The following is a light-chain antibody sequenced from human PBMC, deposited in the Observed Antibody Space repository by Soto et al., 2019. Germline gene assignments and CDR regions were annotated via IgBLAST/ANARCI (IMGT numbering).Light chain of an antibody. CDR2: DAS. Sequence: IVLTQSPATLSLSPVERATRSCRSRQSVNSYLAWYQQKPGQAPRLLIYDASIRATGIPARFSGSGSGTDFTLTISSLEPEDFAVYSCQQRSNWPPSGFTFGPGTKVDI. CDR3: QQRSNWPPSGFT. J-gene: IGKJ3*01. V-gene: IGKV3-11*01. CDR1: QSVNSY.